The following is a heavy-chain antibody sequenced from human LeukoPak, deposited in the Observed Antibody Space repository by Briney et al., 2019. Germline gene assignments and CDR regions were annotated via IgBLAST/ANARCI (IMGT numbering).Heavy chain of an antibody. CDR1: GGTFSSYA. D-gene: IGHD2-2*01. Sequence: GASVKVSCKASGGTFSSYAISWVRQAPGQGLEWMGGIIPIFGTANYAQKFQGRVTITRDTSASTAYMELSSLRSEDTAVYYCARDRVVPAAIGFDPWGQGTLVTVSS. J-gene: IGHJ5*02. CDR2: IIPIFGTA. CDR3: ARDRVVPAAIGFDP. V-gene: IGHV1-69*05.